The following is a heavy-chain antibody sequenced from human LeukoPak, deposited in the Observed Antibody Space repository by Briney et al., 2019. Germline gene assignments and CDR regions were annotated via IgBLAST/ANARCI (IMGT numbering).Heavy chain of an antibody. J-gene: IGHJ5*02. CDR1: GGSISTYF. V-gene: IGHV4-59*01. CDR2: VYYSGST. CDR3: ARSGSWNAAVNYFDP. D-gene: IGHD3-10*01. Sequence: SETLSLTCTVSGGSISTYFWSWIRQPPGKGLEWIGYVYYSGSTNYNPSLKSRVIISVDTSKNQFSLKLSSVTAADTAVYYCARSGSWNAAVNYFDPWGQGNLVTVSS.